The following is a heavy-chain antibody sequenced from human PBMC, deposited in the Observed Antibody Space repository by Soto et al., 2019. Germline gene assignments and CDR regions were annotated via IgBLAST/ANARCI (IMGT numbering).Heavy chain of an antibody. CDR1: GGSFSGYY. CDR3: ARMGYYDILTGLPSYYYYYGMDV. D-gene: IGHD3-9*01. CDR2: INHSGST. J-gene: IGHJ6*02. Sequence: SETLSLTCAVCGGSFSGYYWSWIRQPPGKGREGIGEINHSGSTNYNPSLNSRVTISVDTSKNQFSLKLSSVTAADTAVYYCARMGYYDILTGLPSYYYYYGMDVWGQGTTVTVSS. V-gene: IGHV4-34*01.